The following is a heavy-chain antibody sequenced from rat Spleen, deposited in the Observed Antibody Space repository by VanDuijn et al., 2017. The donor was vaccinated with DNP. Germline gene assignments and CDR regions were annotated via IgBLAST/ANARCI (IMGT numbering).Heavy chain of an antibody. CDR3: ARWDYDGWFAY. CDR1: GFSLTGYS. CDR2: IQNGGST. D-gene: IGHD1-12*02. J-gene: IGHJ3*01. V-gene: IGHV2-19*01. Sequence: QVQLTESGPGLVQPSETLSLTCAVSGFSLTGYSVFWVRQPSGKGLEWMGRIQNGGSTDYNSALKSRLSISRDTSKSQVFLKMNSVQTEDTAMYFCARWDYDGWFAYWGQGTLVTVSS.